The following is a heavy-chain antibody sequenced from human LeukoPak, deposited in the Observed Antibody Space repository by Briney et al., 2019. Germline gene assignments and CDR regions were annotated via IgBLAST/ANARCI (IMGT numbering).Heavy chain of an antibody. V-gene: IGHV3-30*02. CDR2: IRYDGSNK. CDR1: GFSSSDYD. D-gene: IGHD3-22*01. Sequence: PGGSLRLSCAASGFSSSDYDMHWVRQAPGRGLEWVTLIRYDGSNKYYADSLEGRFTISRDNSKGTLYLQMNSLRPEDTAVYYCAKDLQSTGYYDYWGQGTLVTVSS. CDR3: AKDLQSTGYYDY. J-gene: IGHJ4*02.